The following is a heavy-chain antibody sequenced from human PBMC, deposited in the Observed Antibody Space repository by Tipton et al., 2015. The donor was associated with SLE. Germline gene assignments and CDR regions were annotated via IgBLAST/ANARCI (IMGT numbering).Heavy chain of an antibody. Sequence: SLRLSCVASGFTFSTYTLHWVRQAPGKGLEWVAVIWYDGSNKYYADSVKGRFTISRDSSKNTLYLQMNSLRAEDTAIYYCARDRNYYDSSGFFLDFWGQGTLVTVSS. CDR2: IWYDGSNK. J-gene: IGHJ4*02. D-gene: IGHD3-22*01. CDR1: GFTFSTYT. V-gene: IGHV3-33*08. CDR3: ARDRNYYDSSGFFLDF.